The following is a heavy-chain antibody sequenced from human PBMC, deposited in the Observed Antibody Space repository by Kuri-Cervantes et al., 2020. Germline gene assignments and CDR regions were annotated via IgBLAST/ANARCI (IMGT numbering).Heavy chain of an antibody. V-gene: IGHV1-18*04. J-gene: IGHJ4*02. CDR2: ISTYNGDT. Sequence: ASVKVSCKASGYIFSDYYMHWVRQAPGQGLEWMGWISTYNGDTNYAQKLQGRFTMTTDTSTSTAYMELRSLRSDDTAVYYCAREATSGYTDYWGQGTLVTVSS. CDR1: GYIFSDYY. CDR3: AREATSGYTDY. D-gene: IGHD3-22*01.